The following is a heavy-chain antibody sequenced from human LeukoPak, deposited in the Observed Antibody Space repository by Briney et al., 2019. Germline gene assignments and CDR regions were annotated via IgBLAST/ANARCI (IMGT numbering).Heavy chain of an antibody. Sequence: ASVKVSCKASGYTFTSYDINWVRQATGQELEWMGWMNPNSGNTGYAQKFQGRVTMTRNTSISTAYMELSSLRSEDTAVYYCARGQSSSGALYYYYYGMDVWGQGTTVTVSS. V-gene: IGHV1-8*01. CDR1: GYTFTSYD. J-gene: IGHJ6*02. CDR2: MNPNSGNT. D-gene: IGHD3-22*01. CDR3: ARGQSSSGALYYYYYGMDV.